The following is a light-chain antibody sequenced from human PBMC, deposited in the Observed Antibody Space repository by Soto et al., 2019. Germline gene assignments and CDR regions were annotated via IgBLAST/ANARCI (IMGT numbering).Light chain of an antibody. Sequence: DIQMTQSPSTLSASVGDRVTITCRASQSISNWLAWYQQKPGKAPQLLIYDASSLESGVPSRFSGSGSGTEFTLTISSLQPDDYATYYCQQHHNYWATFGPGTKVDIK. J-gene: IGKJ3*01. CDR2: DAS. V-gene: IGKV1-5*01. CDR3: QQHHNYWAT. CDR1: QSISNW.